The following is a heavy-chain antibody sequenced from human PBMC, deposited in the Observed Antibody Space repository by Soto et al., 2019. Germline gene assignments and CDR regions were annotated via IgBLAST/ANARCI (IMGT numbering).Heavy chain of an antibody. CDR1: GGTFSSYT. Sequence: GASVKVSCKASGGTFSSYTISWVRQAPGQGLEWMGRIIPILGIANYAQKFQGRVTITADKSTSTAYMELSSLRSEDTAVYYCARDPVPVAPVAQNWFDPWGQGTLVTVSS. D-gene: IGHD5-12*01. CDR3: ARDPVPVAPVAQNWFDP. J-gene: IGHJ5*02. V-gene: IGHV1-69*04. CDR2: IIPILGIA.